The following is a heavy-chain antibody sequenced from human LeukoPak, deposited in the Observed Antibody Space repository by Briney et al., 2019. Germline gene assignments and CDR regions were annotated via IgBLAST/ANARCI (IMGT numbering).Heavy chain of an antibody. Sequence: ASVKVSCKATGYTFTSYDINWVRQATGQGREWMGWMNPNSGNTGYAQKFQGSVTMTRNTSISTAYMELSSLRSEDTAVYYCARGWRGYYGSGSYYNDWGQGTLVTVSS. CDR2: MNPNSGNT. V-gene: IGHV1-8*01. CDR1: GYTFTSYD. CDR3: ARGWRGYYGSGSYYND. J-gene: IGHJ4*02. D-gene: IGHD3-10*01.